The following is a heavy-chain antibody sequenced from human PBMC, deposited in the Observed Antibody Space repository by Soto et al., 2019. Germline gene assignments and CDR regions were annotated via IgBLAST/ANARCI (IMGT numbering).Heavy chain of an antibody. V-gene: IGHV3-30-3*01. Sequence: QVQLVESGGGVVQPGRSLRLSCAASGFTFSSYAMHWVRQAPGKGLEWVAVISYDGSNKYYADSVKGRFTISRDNSKNTLYLQMNSLRAEDTAVYYCARGGSSTSGGPFDYWGQGTLVTVSS. CDR2: ISYDGSNK. D-gene: IGHD2-2*01. CDR3: ARGGSSTSGGPFDY. J-gene: IGHJ4*02. CDR1: GFTFSSYA.